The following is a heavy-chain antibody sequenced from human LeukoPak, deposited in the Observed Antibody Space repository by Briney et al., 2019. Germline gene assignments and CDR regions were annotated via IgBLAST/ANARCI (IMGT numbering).Heavy chain of an antibody. CDR2: LIPIFGTA. D-gene: IGHD1-26*01. CDR1: GGTFSSYA. CDR3: ARGLWELLLSPFDY. Sequence: SVKVSCKASGGTFSSYAISWVRQAPGPGLEWMGRLIPIFGTANYAQKFQGRVTITADESTSTAYMELSSLRSEDTAVYYCARGLWELLLSPFDYWGQGTLVTVSS. J-gene: IGHJ4*02. V-gene: IGHV1-69*13.